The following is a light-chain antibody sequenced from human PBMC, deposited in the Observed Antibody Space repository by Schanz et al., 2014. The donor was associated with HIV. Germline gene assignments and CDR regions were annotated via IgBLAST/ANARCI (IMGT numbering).Light chain of an antibody. CDR3: QSYDRGLNAVV. CDR1: SSDVGGYNY. CDR2: EVS. J-gene: IGLJ2*01. Sequence: QSALTQPASVSGSPGQSITISCTGTSSDVGGYNYVSWYQQHPGKAPKLMIYEVSKRPSGVPDRFSGSKSGNTASLTVSGLQAEDEADYFCQSYDRGLNAVVFGGGTKVTVL. V-gene: IGLV2-8*01.